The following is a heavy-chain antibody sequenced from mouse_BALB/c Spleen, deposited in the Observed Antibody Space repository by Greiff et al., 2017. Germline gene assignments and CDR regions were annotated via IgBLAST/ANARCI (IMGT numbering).Heavy chain of an antibody. CDR2: ISNGGGST. D-gene: IGHD2-3*01. V-gene: IGHV5-12-2*01. J-gene: IGHJ1*01. CDR1: GFTFSSYT. Sequence: EVQGVESGGGLVQPGGSLKLSCAASGFTFSSYTMSWVRQTPEKRLEWVAYISNGGGSTYYPDTVKGRFTISRDNAKNTLYLQMSSLKSEDTAMYYCARRDGYYGRWYFDVWGAGTTVTVSS. CDR3: ARRDGYYGRWYFDV.